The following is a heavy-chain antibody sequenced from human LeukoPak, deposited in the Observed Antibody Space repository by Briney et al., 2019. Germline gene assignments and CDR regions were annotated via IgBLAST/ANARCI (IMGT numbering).Heavy chain of an antibody. D-gene: IGHD3-9*01. V-gene: IGHV3-30*04. CDR1: GFTFSSYV. CDR3: ARDRYLSAA. Sequence: PGRSLRLSCAASGFTFSSYVMHWVRQAPGKGLEWVAIISYDGSNEYYADSVKGRFTISRDNSKNTLYLQMNSLRAEDTAVYYCARDRYLSAAWGQGTLVTVSS. CDR2: ISYDGSNE. J-gene: IGHJ4*02.